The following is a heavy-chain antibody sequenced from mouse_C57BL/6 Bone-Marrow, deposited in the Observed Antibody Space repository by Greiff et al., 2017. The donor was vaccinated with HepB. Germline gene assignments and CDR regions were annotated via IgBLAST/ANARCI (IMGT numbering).Heavy chain of an antibody. CDR3: VRHALLLRVGAMDY. Sequence: EVQLQESGGGLVQPKGSLKLSCAASGFSFNTYAMNWVRQAPGKGLEWVARIRSKSNNYATYYADSVKDRFTISRDDSESMLYLQMNNLKTEDTAMYYCVRHALLLRVGAMDYWGQGTSVTVSS. J-gene: IGHJ4*01. CDR1: GFSFNTYA. V-gene: IGHV10-1*01. D-gene: IGHD1-1*01. CDR2: IRSKSNNYAT.